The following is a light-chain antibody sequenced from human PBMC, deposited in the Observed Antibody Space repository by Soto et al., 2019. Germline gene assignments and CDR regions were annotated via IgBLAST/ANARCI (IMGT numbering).Light chain of an antibody. CDR1: QSISNY. CDR3: QQTYSTPHT. CDR2: GAS. J-gene: IGKJ5*01. V-gene: IGKV1-39*01. Sequence: DIQMTPAPSSLSASVGDRVTITCRASQSISNYLIWYHQKPGKAPKLLIYGASSLQSGVPSRFSGSGSGTDFTLTITSLQPEDFATYYCQQTYSTPHTFGQGTRLEIK.